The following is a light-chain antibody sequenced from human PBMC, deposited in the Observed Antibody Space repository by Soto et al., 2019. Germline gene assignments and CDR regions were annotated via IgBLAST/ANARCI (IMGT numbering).Light chain of an antibody. Sequence: DIQMTQSPSSLSASVGDRVTITCRASQSISTYLNWYQQKPGKAPKLLIYATSRLQSGVPSRFSGSGSGTAFTLTISSLQPEDFATYYGQQSYGTPPTFGQGTKLEIK. J-gene: IGKJ2*01. CDR2: ATS. V-gene: IGKV1-39*01. CDR1: QSISTY. CDR3: QQSYGTPPT.